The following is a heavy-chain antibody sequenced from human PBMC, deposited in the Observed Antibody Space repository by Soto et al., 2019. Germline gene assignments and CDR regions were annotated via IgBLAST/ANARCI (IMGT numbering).Heavy chain of an antibody. CDR1: GFTFSDYT. V-gene: IGHV3-23*03. CDR3: ARRTSGYFGY. CDR2: ILSDYNT. D-gene: IGHD6-19*01. Sequence: EVPLLESGGGLVQPGGSLTLSCAASGFTFSDYTMTWVCQATGKVLECISVILSDYNTYYAGSVRGRFTISRDNSKNSLYLEMNSLRAEDTAVYYCARRTSGYFGYWGQGALVTVSS. J-gene: IGHJ4*02.